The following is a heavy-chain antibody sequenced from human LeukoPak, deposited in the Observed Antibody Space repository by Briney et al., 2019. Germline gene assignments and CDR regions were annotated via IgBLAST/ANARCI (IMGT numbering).Heavy chain of an antibody. Sequence: GGSLRLSCAASGFTFSSYSMNWVRQAPGKGLEWVSSISSSSYIYYADSVKGRFTISRDNAKNSLYLQMNSLRAEDTAVYYCARDPGPYYYDSSGYYSPWAFDYWGQGTLVTVSS. CDR2: ISSSSYI. V-gene: IGHV3-21*01. D-gene: IGHD3-22*01. CDR3: ARDPGPYYYDSSGYYSPWAFDY. J-gene: IGHJ4*02. CDR1: GFTFSSYS.